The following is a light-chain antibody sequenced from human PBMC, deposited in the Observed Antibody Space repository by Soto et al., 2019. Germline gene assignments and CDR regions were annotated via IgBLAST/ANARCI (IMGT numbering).Light chain of an antibody. CDR2: GNI. J-gene: IGLJ2*01. CDR1: SSNIGAGYD. V-gene: IGLV1-40*01. Sequence: QSVLTQPPSLSGAPGQRVTISCTGSSSNIGAGYDVHWYQQLPGRAPKLLIYGNINRPSGVPDRFSGSKSGTSASLAITGLQAEDEADYYCLSFDSSMSVVFGGGTQLTVL. CDR3: LSFDSSMSVV.